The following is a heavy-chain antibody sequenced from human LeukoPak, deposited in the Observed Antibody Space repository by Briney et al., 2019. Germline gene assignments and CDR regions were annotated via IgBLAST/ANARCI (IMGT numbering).Heavy chain of an antibody. Sequence: GGSLRLSCAASGFTFTDYAMSWVRQAPGKGLEWVSGISGNGGSIDYADSVKGRFTISRDNSKNMVYLQMNSLRVEDTAVYYCAKDPSVILLRYFDNWGQGTLVTVSS. CDR1: GFTFTDYA. D-gene: IGHD3-22*01. V-gene: IGHV3-23*01. CDR2: ISGNGGSI. J-gene: IGHJ4*02. CDR3: AKDPSVILLRYFDN.